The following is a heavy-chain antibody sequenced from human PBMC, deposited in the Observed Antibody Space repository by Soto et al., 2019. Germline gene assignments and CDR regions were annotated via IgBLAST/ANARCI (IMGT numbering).Heavy chain of an antibody. CDR3: ASQYYYDGSGYNFGY. CDR2: IYYSGST. D-gene: IGHD3-22*01. V-gene: IGHV4-31*03. J-gene: IGHJ4*02. CDR1: GGSMNSGGNY. Sequence: QVQLQESGPGLVKPSQTLSLTCSVSGGSMNSGGNYWSWIRQHPGKGLEWIGYIYYSGSTYYNPSLRSRVIISIDMAKNRFSLELSSVSAADTAVYYCASQYYYDGSGYNFGYRGQGTLVTVSS.